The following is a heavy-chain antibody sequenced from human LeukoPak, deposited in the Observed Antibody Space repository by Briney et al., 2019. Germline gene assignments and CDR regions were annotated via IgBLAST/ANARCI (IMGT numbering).Heavy chain of an antibody. D-gene: IGHD6-13*01. CDR2: IYPGDSDT. V-gene: IGHV5-51*01. CDR1: GYSFTNYW. J-gene: IGHJ5*01. Sequence: GESLNISCKGSGYSFTNYWIAWVRQMPGKGLEWMGIIYPGDSDTRYSPSFQGQVTISADKSINTAYLQWSSLKASDTAMYYCARHQGAHSSSWFDPWGQGTLVTVSS. CDR3: ARHQGAHSSSWFDP.